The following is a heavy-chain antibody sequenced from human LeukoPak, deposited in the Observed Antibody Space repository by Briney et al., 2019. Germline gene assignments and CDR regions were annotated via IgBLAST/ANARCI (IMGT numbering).Heavy chain of an antibody. D-gene: IGHD2-15*01. Sequence: GGSLRLSCAASGFTFSNYWMHWVRQAPGKGLVWVSRISIDGTNTIYADSVKGRFTISRDNAKNTLYLQMNSLSAEDTALYYCARAGYCSGGSCYFDHWGQGTQVIVSS. CDR2: ISIDGTNT. CDR1: GFTFSNYW. J-gene: IGHJ4*02. V-gene: IGHV3-74*01. CDR3: ARAGYCSGGSCYFDH.